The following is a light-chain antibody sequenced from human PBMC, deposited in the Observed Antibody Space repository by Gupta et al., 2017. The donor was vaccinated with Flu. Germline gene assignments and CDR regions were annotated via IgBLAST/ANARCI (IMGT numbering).Light chain of an antibody. CDR3: HQGYSTPQT. CDR1: QSVSNF. J-gene: IGKJ4*02. V-gene: IGKV1-39*01. Sequence: GDRVTITCRASQSVSNFLKWYQQKPGKAPKLRIYAASTLQGGVPSRFSGSGSGTDFTRTINSLQPEDFATYYCHQGYSTPQTFGRGTTVEIK. CDR2: AAS.